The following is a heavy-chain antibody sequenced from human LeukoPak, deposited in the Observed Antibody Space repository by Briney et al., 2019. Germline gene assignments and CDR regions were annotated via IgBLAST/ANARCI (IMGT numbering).Heavy chain of an antibody. D-gene: IGHD6-13*01. Sequence: GGSLRLSCAASGFTFSSYAMHWVRQAPGKGLEWVAVISYDGSNKYYADSVKGRFTISRDNSKNTLYLQMNSLRAEDTAVYYCARGEYSSSWYVYFQHWGQGTLVTVSS. CDR3: ARGEYSSSWYVYFQH. V-gene: IGHV3-30-3*01. CDR2: ISYDGSNK. J-gene: IGHJ1*01. CDR1: GFTFSSYA.